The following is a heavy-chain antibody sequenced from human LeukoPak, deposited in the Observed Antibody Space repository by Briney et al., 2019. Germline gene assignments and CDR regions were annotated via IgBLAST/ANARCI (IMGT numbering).Heavy chain of an antibody. D-gene: IGHD3-9*01. Sequence: GGSLRLSCAASGFTVSSNCMSWVRQAPGKGLEWVSVIYSGGSTYYADSVKGRFTISRDNSKNTLYLQMNSLRAEDTAVYYCAREVLNYDILTGYQWHYAFDIWGQGTMVTVSS. CDR3: AREVLNYDILTGYQWHYAFDI. J-gene: IGHJ3*02. CDR1: GFTVSSNC. CDR2: IYSGGST. V-gene: IGHV3-53*01.